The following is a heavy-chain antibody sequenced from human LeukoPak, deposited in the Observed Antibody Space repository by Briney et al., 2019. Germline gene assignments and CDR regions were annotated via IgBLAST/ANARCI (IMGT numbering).Heavy chain of an antibody. J-gene: IGHJ4*02. V-gene: IGHV3-23*01. Sequence: PGGSLRLSCAASGFTFSTYAMSWVRQAPGKGLEWVSAISGSGGSTYYADSVKGRFTISRDNSKNTLYLQMNSLRAEDTAVYYCAKDPTDTSMIKYFDYWGQGTLVTVSS. D-gene: IGHD5-18*01. CDR2: ISGSGGST. CDR3: AKDPTDTSMIKYFDY. CDR1: GFTFSTYA.